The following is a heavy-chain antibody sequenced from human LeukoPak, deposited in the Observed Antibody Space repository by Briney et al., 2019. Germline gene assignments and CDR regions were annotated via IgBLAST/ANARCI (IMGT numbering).Heavy chain of an antibody. Sequence: PSETLSLTCAVYGGSFSGYYWSWIRQPPGKGLEWIGEINHSGSTNYSPSLKSRVTISVDTSRNQFSLKLTSVTAADTAMYYCARRPNYCSGGSCYFDYWGQGTLITVSS. J-gene: IGHJ4*02. D-gene: IGHD2-15*01. CDR2: INHSGST. CDR1: GGSFSGYY. CDR3: ARRPNYCSGGSCYFDY. V-gene: IGHV4-34*01.